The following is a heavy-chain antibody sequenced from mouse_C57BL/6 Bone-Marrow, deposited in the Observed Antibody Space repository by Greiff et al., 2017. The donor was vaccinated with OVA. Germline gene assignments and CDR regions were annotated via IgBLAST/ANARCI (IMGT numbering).Heavy chain of an antibody. Sequence: EVKLQESGPGLVKPSQSLSLTCSVTGYSITSGYYWTWIRQFPGNKLEWMGYISYDGSNNYNPSLKNRISITRDTSKNQFFLKLNSVTTEDTATYYCARDGTFYAMDYWGQGTSVTVSS. CDR2: ISYDGSN. V-gene: IGHV3-6*01. CDR1: GYSITSGYY. CDR3: ARDGTFYAMDY. D-gene: IGHD1-1*02. J-gene: IGHJ4*01.